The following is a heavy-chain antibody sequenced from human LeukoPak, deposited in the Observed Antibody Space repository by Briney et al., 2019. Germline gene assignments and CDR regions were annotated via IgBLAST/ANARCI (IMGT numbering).Heavy chain of an antibody. V-gene: IGHV3-23*01. J-gene: IGHJ5*02. Sequence: GGSLRLSCAASGFTFSSSIMSWVRQAPGKGLEWVSGISGSGATTYYAESVKGRFTISRDNSKNTLYLQMNSLRAEDTALYYCAKVRGPWGQGTLVTVSS. CDR3: AKVRGP. CDR2: ISGSGATT. CDR1: GFTFSSSI. D-gene: IGHD3-10*01.